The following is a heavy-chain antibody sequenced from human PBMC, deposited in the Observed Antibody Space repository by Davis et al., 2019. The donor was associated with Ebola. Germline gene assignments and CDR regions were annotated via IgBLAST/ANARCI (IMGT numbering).Heavy chain of an antibody. CDR1: GGSISSSSYY. Sequence: MPSETLSLTCAVYGGSISSSSYYWGWIRQPPGKGLEWIGSIYYSGSTYYNPSLKSRVTISVDTSKNQFSLKLSSVTAADTAVYYCARTSPPSTYYDFWSGYWGPFDYWGQGTLVTVSS. CDR2: IYYSGST. CDR3: ARTSPPSTYYDFWSGYWGPFDY. J-gene: IGHJ4*02. D-gene: IGHD3-3*01. V-gene: IGHV4-39*01.